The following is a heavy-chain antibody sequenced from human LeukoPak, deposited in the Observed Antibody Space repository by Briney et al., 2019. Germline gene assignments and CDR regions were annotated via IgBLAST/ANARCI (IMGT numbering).Heavy chain of an antibody. V-gene: IGHV3-23*01. Sequence: PGGSLRLSCAASGLTVSSNYMSWVRQAPGKGLEWVSVISGGGSGTYYADSVRGRFTISRDNSKNTVYLQMNSLRAEDTAIYYCAKAVGSSGYFSRDAFDIWGQGTMVTVSS. CDR2: ISGGGSGT. D-gene: IGHD3-22*01. CDR1: GLTVSSNY. CDR3: AKAVGSSGYFSRDAFDI. J-gene: IGHJ3*02.